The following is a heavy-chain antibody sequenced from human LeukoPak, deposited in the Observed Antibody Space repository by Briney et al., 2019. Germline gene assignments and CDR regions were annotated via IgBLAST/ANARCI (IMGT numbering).Heavy chain of an antibody. CDR2: IYYSGST. CDR1: GGSISSGDYY. J-gene: IGHJ4*02. D-gene: IGHD4-17*01. Sequence: SETLSLTCTVSGGSISSGDYYWRWIRQPPGKGLEWIGYIYYSGSTYYNPSLKSRVTISVDTSKNQFSLKLSSVTAADTAVCYCAQAYGDYEMGYFDYGGQGTLVTVSS. V-gene: IGHV4-30-4*01. CDR3: AQAYGDYEMGYFDY.